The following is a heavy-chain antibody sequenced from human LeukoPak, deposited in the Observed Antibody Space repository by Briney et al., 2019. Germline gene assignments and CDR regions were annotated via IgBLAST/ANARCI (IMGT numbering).Heavy chain of an antibody. CDR2: ISSSSTDT. Sequence: GGSLRLSCAASGFTFSAYYMTWIRQAPGKGLEWVSHISSSSTDTNYADSLKGRFTISRDNAKNSIYLQMNSLRTEDTAVHHCVSDRRGTAWGPGTLVTVSS. V-gene: IGHV3-11*06. J-gene: IGHJ4*03. CDR1: GFTFSAYY. D-gene: IGHD1/OR15-1a*01. CDR3: VSDRRGTA.